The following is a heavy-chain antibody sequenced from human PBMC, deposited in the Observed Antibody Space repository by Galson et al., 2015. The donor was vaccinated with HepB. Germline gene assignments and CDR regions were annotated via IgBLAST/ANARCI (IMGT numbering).Heavy chain of an antibody. CDR2: ISYDGSN. J-gene: IGHJ4*02. V-gene: IGHV3-30*04. Sequence: SLRLSCAASGFTFSSYAMHWVRQAPGKGLDWVAVISYDGSNSYADSVKGRFTVSRDNSKNTLYLQMNSLRPEDTGVYYCVRDHGDYTPHYWGQGTLVTVSS. CDR3: VRDHGDYTPHY. CDR1: GFTFSSYA. D-gene: IGHD4-17*01.